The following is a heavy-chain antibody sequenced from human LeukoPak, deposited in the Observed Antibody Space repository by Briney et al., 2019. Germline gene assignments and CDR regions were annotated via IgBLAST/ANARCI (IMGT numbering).Heavy chain of an antibody. J-gene: IGHJ4*02. Sequence: GASVKVSCKASGYIFTSYYMQWVRQAPGQGLEWMGIINPSGGNTNYAQKLQGRVTMTTDTSTSTAYMELRSLRSDDTAVYYCARGDTWIQLWWDYWGQGTLVTVSS. CDR3: ARGDTWIQLWWDY. CDR1: GYIFTSYY. CDR2: INPSGGNT. D-gene: IGHD5-18*01. V-gene: IGHV1-46*01.